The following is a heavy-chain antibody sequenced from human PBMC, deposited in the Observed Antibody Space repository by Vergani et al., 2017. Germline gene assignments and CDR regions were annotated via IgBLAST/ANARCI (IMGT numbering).Heavy chain of an antibody. CDR1: GFTFSSYA. J-gene: IGHJ6*03. Sequence: ELQLLESGGGLVQPGGSLRLSCAASGFTFSSYAMSWVRQAPGKGLGWVSSISGSGGRTYYADSVKGRFSISRDNANNTLYLQMNSLRAEDTAVYYCAKRNYYYYMDVWGRGTTVTVSS. CDR2: ISGSGGRT. V-gene: IGHV3-23*01. CDR3: AKRNYYYYMDV.